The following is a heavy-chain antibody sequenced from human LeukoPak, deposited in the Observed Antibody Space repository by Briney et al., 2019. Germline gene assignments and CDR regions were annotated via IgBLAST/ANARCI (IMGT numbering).Heavy chain of an antibody. CDR1: GGTFSSYA. CDR2: IIPILGIA. Sequence: ASVKVSCKASGGTFSSYAISWVRQAPGQGLEWMGRIIPILGIANYAQKFQGRVTITADKSTSTAYMELSSLRSEDTAMYYCAREYYYDKSYYGMDVWGQGTTVTVSS. CDR3: AREYYYDKSYYGMDV. J-gene: IGHJ6*02. D-gene: IGHD3-22*01. V-gene: IGHV1-69*04.